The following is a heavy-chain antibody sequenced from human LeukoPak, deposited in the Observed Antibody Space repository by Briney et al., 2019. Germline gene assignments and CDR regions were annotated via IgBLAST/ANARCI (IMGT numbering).Heavy chain of an antibody. D-gene: IGHD3-22*01. V-gene: IGHV1-18*01. CDR1: GYTFTSYG. CDR3: ARDGAYYYDSSGYWPFDY. CDR2: ISAYNGNT. J-gene: IGHJ4*02. Sequence: ASVKVSCKASGYTFTSYGISWVRQAPGQGLEWMGWISAYNGNTNYARKLQGRATMTTDTSTSTAYMELRSLRSDDTAVYYCARDGAYYYDSSGYWPFDYWGQGTLVTVSS.